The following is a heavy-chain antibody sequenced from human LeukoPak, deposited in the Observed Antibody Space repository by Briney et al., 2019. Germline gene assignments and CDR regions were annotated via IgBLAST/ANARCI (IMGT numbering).Heavy chain of an antibody. CDR2: IIPILGIA. V-gene: IGHV1-69*04. Sequence: GASVKVSCKASGGTFSSYAISWVRQAPGQGLEWMGRIIPILGIANYAQKFQGRVTITADKSTSTAYMELSSLRSEDTAVYYCARTTVAPPYYYGMDVWGQGTTVTVSS. J-gene: IGHJ6*02. D-gene: IGHD4-23*01. CDR1: GGTFSSYA. CDR3: ARTTVAPPYYYGMDV.